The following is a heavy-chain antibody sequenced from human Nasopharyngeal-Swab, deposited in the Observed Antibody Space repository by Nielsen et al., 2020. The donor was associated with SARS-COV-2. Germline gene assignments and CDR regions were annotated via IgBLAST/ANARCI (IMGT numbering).Heavy chain of an antibody. V-gene: IGHV3-23*01. Sequence: GSLRLSCAASGFTLSSYAMSWVRQAPGKGREWVSAISGSGGSTYYADSVKGRFTISRDNSKNTLYLQMNSLRAEDTAVYYCAKYYGDYPYYYYYMDVWGKGTTVTVSS. CDR1: GFTLSSYA. CDR2: ISGSGGST. CDR3: AKYYGDYPYYYYYMDV. D-gene: IGHD4-17*01. J-gene: IGHJ6*03.